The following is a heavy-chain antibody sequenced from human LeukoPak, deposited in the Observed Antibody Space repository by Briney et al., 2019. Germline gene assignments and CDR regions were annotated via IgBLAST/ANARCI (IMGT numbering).Heavy chain of an antibody. D-gene: IGHD6-13*01. V-gene: IGHV1-69*05. CDR1: GGTFSSYA. CDR3: ARLRTQGWVSDI. J-gene: IGHJ3*02. CDR2: IIPIFGTA. Sequence: ASVKVSCKASGGTFSSYAISWVRQAPGQGLEWMGGIIPIFGTANYAQKFQGRVTITTDESTSTAYMELSSLRSEDTAVYYCARLRTQGWVSDIWGQGTMVTVSS.